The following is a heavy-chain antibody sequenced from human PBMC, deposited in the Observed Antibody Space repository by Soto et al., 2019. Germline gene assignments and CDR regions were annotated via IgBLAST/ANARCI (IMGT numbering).Heavy chain of an antibody. V-gene: IGHV1-69*12. D-gene: IGHD5-12*01. Sequence: QVQLVQSGAEVKKPGSSVKVSCKASGDTFSNHAISWVRQAPGQGREWMGGIIPIFGTGNYAQNFQGRVTITADAFTSTICMERTRLRYEDTAVYFCAREGRGKGYNYSVDCWGQGTLVTVSS. CDR2: IIPIFGTG. CDR3: AREGRGKGYNYSVDC. J-gene: IGHJ4*02. CDR1: GDTFSNHA.